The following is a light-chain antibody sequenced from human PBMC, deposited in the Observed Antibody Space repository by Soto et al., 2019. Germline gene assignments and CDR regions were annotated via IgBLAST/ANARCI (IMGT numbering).Light chain of an antibody. Sequence: EIVMSQSPATLSVSPGESATLSCRASQSVSSNLAWYQQKPGQAPRLLIYGASTRATGIPARFSGSGSGTEFTLTISSLQSEDFAVYYCQQNNNWPRTFGQGTKVDIK. CDR1: QSVSSN. V-gene: IGKV3-15*01. J-gene: IGKJ1*01. CDR2: GAS. CDR3: QQNNNWPRT.